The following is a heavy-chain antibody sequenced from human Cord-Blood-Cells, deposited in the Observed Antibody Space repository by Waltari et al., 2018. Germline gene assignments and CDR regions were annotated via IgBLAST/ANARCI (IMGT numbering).Heavy chain of an antibody. J-gene: IGHJ3*02. D-gene: IGHD5-12*01. CDR1: GYTFTGYY. CDR2: IYYSGST. V-gene: IGHV4-38-2*02. CDR3: ARPIEMATIFEAFDI. Sequence: QVQLVQSGAEVKKPGASVKVSCKASGYTFTGYYMHWVRQAPGQGLEWIGSIYYSGSTYYNPSLKSRVTISVDTSKNQFSLKLSSVTAADTAVYYCARPIEMATIFEAFDIWCQGTMVTVSS.